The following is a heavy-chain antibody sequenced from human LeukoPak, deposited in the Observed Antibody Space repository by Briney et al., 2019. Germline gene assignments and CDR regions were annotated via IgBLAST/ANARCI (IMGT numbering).Heavy chain of an antibody. V-gene: IGHV3-74*01. CDR2: INSDGSNT. CDR1: GFTFSSYW. CDR3: ARHNYDFWSVYMDV. Sequence: GGSLRLSCAASGFTFSSYWMNWVRQAPGKGLVWVSRINSDGSNTKYADSVKGRFTISRDNAKNSLYLQMNSLRAEDTAVYYCARHNYDFWSVYMDVWGKGTTVTVSS. D-gene: IGHD3-3*01. J-gene: IGHJ6*03.